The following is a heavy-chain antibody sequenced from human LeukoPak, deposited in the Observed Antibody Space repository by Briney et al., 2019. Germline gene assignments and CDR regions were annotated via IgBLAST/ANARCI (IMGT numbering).Heavy chain of an antibody. Sequence: PGGSLRLSCAASGFTFSSYSMNWVRQAPGKGLEWISYISSSSSTIYYADSVKGRFTISRDNAKNSLYLQMNSLRAEDTAVYHCARGPHYYYGMDVWGQGTTVTVSS. CDR1: GFTFSSYS. CDR2: ISSSSSTI. CDR3: ARGPHYYYGMDV. V-gene: IGHV3-48*04. J-gene: IGHJ6*02.